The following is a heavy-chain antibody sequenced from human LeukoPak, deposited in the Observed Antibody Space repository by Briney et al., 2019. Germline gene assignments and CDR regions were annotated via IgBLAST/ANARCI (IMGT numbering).Heavy chain of an antibody. CDR2: VYYSGST. J-gene: IGHJ6*03. CDR3: ARSPIVVMWGGYMDV. V-gene: IGHV4-59*01. Sequence: SGTLSLTCTVSGGSIGTYSWTWIRQPPGKGLEWIGYVYYSGSTNYNPSLKSRVTIAVDTSKNQFSLKLSSVTAADTAVYFCARSPIVVMWGGYMDVWGKGTTVTVSS. CDR1: GGSIGTYS. D-gene: IGHD3-16*02.